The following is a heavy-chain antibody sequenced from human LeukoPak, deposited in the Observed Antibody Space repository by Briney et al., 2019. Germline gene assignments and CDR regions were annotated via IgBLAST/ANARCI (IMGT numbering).Heavy chain of an antibody. CDR3: TRMTTGHDY. Sequence: SETLSLTCAVSGVSFDDYYWAWVRQTPGKGLEWIGEINHSGYTNDSPSLKSRVTLSINTSRKQFSLNLRSVTVADAGTYYCTRMTTGHDYWGQGTLVTVSS. J-gene: IGHJ4*02. CDR2: INHSGYT. CDR1: GVSFDDYY. D-gene: IGHD4-17*01. V-gene: IGHV4-34*01.